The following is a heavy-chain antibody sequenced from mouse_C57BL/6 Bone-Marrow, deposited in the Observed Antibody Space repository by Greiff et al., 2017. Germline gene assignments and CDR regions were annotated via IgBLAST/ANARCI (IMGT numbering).Heavy chain of an antibody. V-gene: IGHV1-81*01. D-gene: IGHD3-2*02. CDR2: IYPRSGNT. CDR1: GYTFTSYG. J-gene: IGHJ4*01. CDR3: ARKDSSGYGYAMDY. Sequence: QVQLQQSGAELARPGASVKLSCKASGYTFTSYGISWVKQRTGQGLEWIGEIYPRSGNTYYNEKFKGKATLTADKSSSTAYMELRSLTSEDAAVYFCARKDSSGYGYAMDYWGQGTSVTVSS.